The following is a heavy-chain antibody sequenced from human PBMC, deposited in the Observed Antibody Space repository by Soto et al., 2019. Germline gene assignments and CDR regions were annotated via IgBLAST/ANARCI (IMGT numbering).Heavy chain of an antibody. CDR1: GFIFGNYM. CDR2: IRDGGEST. V-gene: IGHV3-23*01. D-gene: IGHD2-15*01. J-gene: IGHJ3*02. CDR3: APHVHCSGGSCHYDAFDI. Sequence: EVQLLESGGGLVQPGGSLRLSCAVSGFIFGNYMMSWVRQAPGKGLEWVSTIRDGGESTYYADSVKGRFTISRDNSKNTLYLQMDSLGVEDTAVYYCAPHVHCSGGSCHYDAFDIRGQGTMVTVSS.